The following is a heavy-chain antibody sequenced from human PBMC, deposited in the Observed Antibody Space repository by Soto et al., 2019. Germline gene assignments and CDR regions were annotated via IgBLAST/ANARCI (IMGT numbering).Heavy chain of an antibody. V-gene: IGHV3-30*03. CDR2: ISHDGRNK. CDR1: GFTFSRYV. Sequence: PGGSLRLSCAASGFTFSRYVMHWVRQAPGKGLEWVAVISHDGRNKYYADSVKGRFTISRDNSKNTLYLQMNSLRVEDTAVYYCARDPECISINCYGTYFDYWGQGTLVTVS. J-gene: IGHJ4*02. D-gene: IGHD2-2*01. CDR3: ARDPECISINCYGTYFDY.